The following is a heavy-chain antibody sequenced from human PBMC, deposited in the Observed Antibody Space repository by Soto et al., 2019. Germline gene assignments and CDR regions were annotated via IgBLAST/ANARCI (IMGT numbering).Heavy chain of an antibody. J-gene: IGHJ4*02. CDR2: ISYDGSNK. D-gene: IGHD2-8*01. CDR3: ARSPGYGLYYFDY. Sequence: QVQLVESGGGVVQPGRSLRLSCAASGFTFSSYAMHWVRQAPGKGLEGVAVISYDGSNKYYAESVKGRFTISRDNSKNTLYLQMNSLTAEDTAVYYCARSPGYGLYYFDYWGQGTLVTVSS. V-gene: IGHV3-30-3*01. CDR1: GFTFSSYA.